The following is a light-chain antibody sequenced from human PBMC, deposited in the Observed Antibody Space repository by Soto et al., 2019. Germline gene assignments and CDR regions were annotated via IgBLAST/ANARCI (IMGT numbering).Light chain of an antibody. CDR3: MQGTHLPPYT. J-gene: IGKJ2*01. CDR2: KVS. CDR1: QSLVRSDGNTY. V-gene: IGKV2-30*02. Sequence: DVVMTQSPLSLPVTLGQPASISCRSSQSLVRSDGNTYLNWFQQRPGQSPRRLIYKVSKRDSGVPDRFSGSGAGTDFTLKISRVEAEDVGVYFCMQGTHLPPYTFGQGTKLEIK.